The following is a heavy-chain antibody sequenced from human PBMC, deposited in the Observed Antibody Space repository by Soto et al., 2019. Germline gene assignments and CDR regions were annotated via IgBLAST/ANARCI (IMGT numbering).Heavy chain of an antibody. V-gene: IGHV4-31*03. D-gene: IGHD6-13*01. Sequence: QVQLQESGPGLVKPSQTLSPTCTVSGGSISGGGYYWSWIRQHPGKGLEWIGYIYYSGSTYYNPSLKSRVTISVDTSKNQFSLKLSSVTAADTAVYYCARGPIAAAGRGFDYWGQGTLVTVSS. CDR3: ARGPIAAAGRGFDY. CDR2: IYYSGST. J-gene: IGHJ4*02. CDR1: GGSISGGGYY.